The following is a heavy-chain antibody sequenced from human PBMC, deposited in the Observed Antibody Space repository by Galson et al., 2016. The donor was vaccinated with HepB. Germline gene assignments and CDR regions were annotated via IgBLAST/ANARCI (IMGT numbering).Heavy chain of an antibody. CDR1: GGSISSYY. J-gene: IGHJ5*02. D-gene: IGHD3-9*01. CDR2: IYYSGIT. V-gene: IGHV4-59*01. CDR3: ARGQILTGYTP. Sequence: SETLSLTCTVSGGSISSYYWNWIRQPPGKGLEWIGYIYYSGITNYSPSLKSRVTISVDTSKNQFSLQMSSVTAADTAVYYCARGQILTGYTPWGQGTLVTVSS.